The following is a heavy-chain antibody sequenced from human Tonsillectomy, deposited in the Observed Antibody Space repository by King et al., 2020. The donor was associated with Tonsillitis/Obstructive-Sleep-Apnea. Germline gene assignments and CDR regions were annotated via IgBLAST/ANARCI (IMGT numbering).Heavy chain of an antibody. CDR2: ISYDGSNK. CDR3: AGDPQGVMTTLGDY. Sequence: VQLVESGGGVVQPGRSLRLSCAASGFTFSSYAMHWVRQAPGKGLEGVAVISYDGSNKYYADSVKGRFTISRDNSKNTLYLQMNSLRAEDTAVYYCAGDPQGVMTTLGDYWGQGTLVTVSS. D-gene: IGHD3-16*01. V-gene: IGHV3-30*04. J-gene: IGHJ4*02. CDR1: GFTFSSYA.